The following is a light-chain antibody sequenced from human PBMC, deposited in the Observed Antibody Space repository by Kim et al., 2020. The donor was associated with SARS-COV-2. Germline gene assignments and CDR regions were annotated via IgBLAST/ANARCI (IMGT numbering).Light chain of an antibody. Sequence: GQKVTISCSGRSSNIGNNYVSWYQHLPGTAPKLLIYDNDRRPSGIPDRFSGSKSGTSATLGITGLQTGDEADYYCGTWDSSLSAGVFGGGTKLTVL. CDR1: SSNIGNNY. V-gene: IGLV1-51*01. CDR2: DND. CDR3: GTWDSSLSAGV. J-gene: IGLJ2*01.